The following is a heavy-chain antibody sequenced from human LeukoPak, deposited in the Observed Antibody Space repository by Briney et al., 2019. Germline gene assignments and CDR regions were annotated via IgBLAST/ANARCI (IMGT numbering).Heavy chain of an antibody. CDR3: AKDLGYSSGCPDY. J-gene: IGHJ4*02. V-gene: IGHV3-11*01. D-gene: IGHD6-19*01. CDR2: ISGSGHDI. Sequence: PGGSLRLSCAASGFTFSDSYMTWVRQAPGKGVEWVAYISGSGHDINYSESAKGRFTISRDNAKNSLYLQMNSLRAEDTAVYYCAKDLGYSSGCPDYWGQGTLVTVSS. CDR1: GFTFSDSY.